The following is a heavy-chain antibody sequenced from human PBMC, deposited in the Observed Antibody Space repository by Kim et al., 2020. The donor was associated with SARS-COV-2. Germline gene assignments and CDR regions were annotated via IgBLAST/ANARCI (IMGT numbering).Heavy chain of an antibody. Sequence: GYTFTNYAMHWVRQAPGQRLEWMGYISGDNGDTKYSQKFQGRVTITRDTSATTAYMELSSLTSEDTAVYYCARGAGGYAGYILDDWGQGTLAT. CDR3: ARGAGGYAGYILDD. D-gene: IGHD3-22*01. CDR2: ISGDNGDT. V-gene: IGHV1-3*01. J-gene: IGHJ4*02. CDR1: GYTFTNYA.